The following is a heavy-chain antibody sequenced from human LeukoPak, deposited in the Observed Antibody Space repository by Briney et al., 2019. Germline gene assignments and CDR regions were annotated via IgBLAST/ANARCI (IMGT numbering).Heavy chain of an antibody. V-gene: IGHV3-23*01. CDR3: AKAGADFYNWFDP. D-gene: IGHD3-10*01. Sequence: PGGSLRLSCAGSGFTFSNSAMTWVRQAPGKGLEGVSTIDGVTGRINYADSVKGRFTISRDNSKNTLYLQMNSLRAEDTAVYYCAKAGADFYNWFDPWGQGTLVTVSS. CDR1: GFTFSNSA. CDR2: IDGVTGRI. J-gene: IGHJ5*02.